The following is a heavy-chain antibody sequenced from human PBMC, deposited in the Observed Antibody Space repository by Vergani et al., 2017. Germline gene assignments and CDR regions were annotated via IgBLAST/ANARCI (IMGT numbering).Heavy chain of an antibody. CDR1: GFTFSSYA. V-gene: IGHV3-23*01. J-gene: IGHJ5*02. Sequence: EVQLLESGGGLVQPGGSLRLSCAASGFTFSSYAMSWVRQAPGKGLEWVSAISGSGGSTYYADSVKGRFTISRDNSKNTLYLQRNSLRAEDTAVYYCAKDNVVVVVPAAMPSWFDPWGQGTLVTVSS. CDR2: ISGSGGST. D-gene: IGHD2-2*01. CDR3: AKDNVVVVVPAAMPSWFDP.